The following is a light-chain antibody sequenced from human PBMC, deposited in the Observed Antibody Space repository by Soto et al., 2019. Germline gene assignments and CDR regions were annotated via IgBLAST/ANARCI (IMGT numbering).Light chain of an antibody. CDR3: HSYDRSLSGSV. J-gene: IGLJ3*02. V-gene: IGLV2-14*01. CDR1: SSDVGGSDF. Sequence: QSALTQPASVSGSPGQSITISCTGTSSDVGGSDFVSWHQQHPGKAPKLMIYDVSKWPSGVSNRFSGSKSGNTASLTISGLQAEDEADYYCHSYDRSLSGSVFGGGTKVTVL. CDR2: DVS.